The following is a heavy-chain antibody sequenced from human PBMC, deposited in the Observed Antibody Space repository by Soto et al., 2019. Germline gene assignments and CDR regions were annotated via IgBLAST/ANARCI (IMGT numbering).Heavy chain of an antibody. D-gene: IGHD6-13*01. Sequence: SETLSLTCTVSGGSISSSSYYWGWIRQPPGKGLEWIGSIYYSGSTYYNPSLKSRVTISVDTSKNQFSLKLSSVTAADTAVYYCASIAAAGTNYYYGMDVWGQGTTVTVSS. V-gene: IGHV4-39*01. CDR2: IYYSGST. J-gene: IGHJ6*02. CDR1: GGSISSSSYY. CDR3: ASIAAAGTNYYYGMDV.